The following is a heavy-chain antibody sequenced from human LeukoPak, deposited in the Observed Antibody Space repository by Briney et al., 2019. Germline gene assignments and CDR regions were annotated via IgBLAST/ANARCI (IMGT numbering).Heavy chain of an antibody. CDR3: ASVLRYFDWLSDNDDAFDI. CDR1: GFTFDDYA. CDR2: IKQDGSEK. Sequence: GRSLRLSCAASGFTFDDYAMHWVRQAPGKGLEWVANIKQDGSEKYYVASVKGRFTISRDNAKNSLYLQMNSLRAEDTAVYYCASVLRYFDWLSDNDDAFDIWGQGTMVTVSS. V-gene: IGHV3-7*01. J-gene: IGHJ3*02. D-gene: IGHD3-9*01.